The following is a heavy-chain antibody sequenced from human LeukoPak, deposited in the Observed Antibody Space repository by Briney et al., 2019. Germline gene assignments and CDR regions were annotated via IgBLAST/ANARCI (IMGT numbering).Heavy chain of an antibody. CDR1: GGSISSSSYY. Sequence: SETLSLTCTVSGGSISSSSYYWSWIRQPAGKGLEWIGRIYTSGSTNYNPSLKSRVTMSVDTSKNQFSLKLSSVTAADTAVYYCARVLGGSGSYHLDYWGQGTLVTVSS. CDR3: ARVLGGSGSYHLDY. CDR2: IYTSGST. D-gene: IGHD3-10*01. V-gene: IGHV4-61*02. J-gene: IGHJ4*02.